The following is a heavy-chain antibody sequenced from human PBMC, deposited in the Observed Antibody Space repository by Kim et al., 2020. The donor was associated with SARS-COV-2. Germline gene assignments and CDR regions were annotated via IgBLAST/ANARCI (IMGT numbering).Heavy chain of an antibody. V-gene: IGHV3-30*03. CDR1: GFTFSSYA. CDR3: ARTDFVVGDAFDV. J-gene: IGHJ3*01. Sequence: GGSLRLSCAASGFTFSSYAVHWIRQAPGKGLEWVSVISSGSKIIYYADSVKGRFTISRDNAKNALYLQLNSRTPAATAVFYCARTDFVVGDAFDVWGQGTIVTAAS. CDR2: ISSGSKII. D-gene: IGHD2-15*01.